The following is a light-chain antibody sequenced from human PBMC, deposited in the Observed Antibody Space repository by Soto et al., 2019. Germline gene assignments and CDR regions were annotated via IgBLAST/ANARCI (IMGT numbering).Light chain of an antibody. CDR3: QSAEASGAYLV. V-gene: IGLV3-25*02. Sequence: SYELTQLPSVSVSPGQTARITCSGDALPKQYAYWYQQRPGQAPMVLMYKDSERPSGIPDRCSGSNSGTTVTLTITGVEAEDEADYYCQSAEASGAYLVFGGGTKLTVL. CDR1: ALPKQY. CDR2: KDS. J-gene: IGLJ3*02.